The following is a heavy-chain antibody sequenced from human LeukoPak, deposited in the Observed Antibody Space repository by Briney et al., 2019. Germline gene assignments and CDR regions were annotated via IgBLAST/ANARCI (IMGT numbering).Heavy chain of an antibody. CDR2: ISSSGNTI. V-gene: IGHV3-48*03. Sequence: GGSLRLSCAASGFTFSSYEMNWVGQAPGKGLEWVSYISSSGNTIYYADSVKGRFTISRDNAKNSLYLQMNSLRAEDTAVYYCARDRSGYTFDDWGQGTLVAVSS. CDR3: ARDRSGYTFDD. CDR1: GFTFSSYE. J-gene: IGHJ4*02. D-gene: IGHD5-18*01.